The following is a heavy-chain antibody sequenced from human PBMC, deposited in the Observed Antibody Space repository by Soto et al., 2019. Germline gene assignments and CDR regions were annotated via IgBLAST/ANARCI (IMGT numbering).Heavy chain of an antibody. Sequence: EVQLVESGGGVVRPGGSLRLSCAASGFTFDDYGMSWVRQAPGKGLEWVSGINWNGGSTGYADSVKGRFTISRDNAKKSLYPQMNSLRAEDTALYHCARNRWNDYGDYFDYWGQGTLVTVSS. J-gene: IGHJ4*02. D-gene: IGHD4-17*01. V-gene: IGHV3-20*01. CDR2: INWNGGST. CDR3: ARNRWNDYGDYFDY. CDR1: GFTFDDYG.